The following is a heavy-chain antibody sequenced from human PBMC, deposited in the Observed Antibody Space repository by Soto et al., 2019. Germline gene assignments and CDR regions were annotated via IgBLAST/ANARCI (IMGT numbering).Heavy chain of an antibody. V-gene: IGHV3-7*01. J-gene: IGHJ4*02. CDR1: GFTFSSFW. D-gene: IGHD6-13*01. CDR3: AREGGAAAGPFDY. CDR2: IKQDGTEK. Sequence: GGSLRLSCAASGFTFSSFWMSWVRQAPGKGLEWVANIKQDGTEKYYVDSVMGRFTVSRDNAKNSLYLEMNSLRAEDNAVYYCAREGGAAAGPFDYWGQGTLVTVSS.